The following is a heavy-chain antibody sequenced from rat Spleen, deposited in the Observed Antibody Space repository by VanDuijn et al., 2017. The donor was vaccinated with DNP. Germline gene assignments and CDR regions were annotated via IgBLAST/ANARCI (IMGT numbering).Heavy chain of an antibody. CDR2: ISTRGSRT. V-gene: IGHV5-27*01. Sequence: EVQLVDSGGDLVQPGRSLRLSCAASGFTFSNYYMAWVRRAPKKGLEWVATISTRGSRTYYPDSVKGRFTISRDDAKSSLYLQMNGLKSEDTATYYCIRWNSGHFDYWGQGVMVTVSS. J-gene: IGHJ2*01. D-gene: IGHD4-3*01. CDR3: IRWNSGHFDY. CDR1: GFTFSNYY.